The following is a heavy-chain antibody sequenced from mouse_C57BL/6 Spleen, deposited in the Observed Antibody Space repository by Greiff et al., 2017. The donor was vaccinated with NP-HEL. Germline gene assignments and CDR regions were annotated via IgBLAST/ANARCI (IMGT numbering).Heavy chain of an antibody. V-gene: IGHV1-19*01. CDR1: GYTFTDYY. D-gene: IGHD3-2*02. CDR2: INPYNGGT. Sequence: EVQGVESGPVLVKPGASVKMSCKASGYTFTDYYMNWVKQSHGKSLEWIGVINPYNGGTSYNQKFKGKATLTVDKSSSTAYMELNSLTSEDSAVYYCARRRSSGYFDYWGQGTTLTVSS. J-gene: IGHJ2*01. CDR3: ARRRSSGYFDY.